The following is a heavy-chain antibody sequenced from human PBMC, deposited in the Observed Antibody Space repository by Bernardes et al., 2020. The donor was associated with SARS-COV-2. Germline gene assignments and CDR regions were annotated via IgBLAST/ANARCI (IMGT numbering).Heavy chain of an antibody. D-gene: IGHD2-15*01. CDR2: IRQDGSER. CDR3: ARDTSATCGLDV. J-gene: IGHJ3*01. CDR1: GFSFSNYW. Sequence: GSLRLSCAASGFSFSNYWMNWVRQAPGKGLEWVANIRQDGSERHHVDSVRGRFTISRDNSKNSLYLQMDSLRAEDTAVYYCARDTSATCGLDVWGQGTMVTVSS. V-gene: IGHV3-7*03.